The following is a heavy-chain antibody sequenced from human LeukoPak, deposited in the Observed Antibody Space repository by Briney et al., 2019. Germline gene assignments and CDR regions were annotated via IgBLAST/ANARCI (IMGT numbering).Heavy chain of an antibody. V-gene: IGHV5-51*01. CDR2: ISPGESDT. CDR1: GYSFTSYW. Sequence: GESLKISCKGSGYSFTSYWVGWVRQMPGKGLEWMGIISPGESDTRYSPSFQGQVTISADKSISTAYLQWSSLKASDTAMYYCARQGYSYGLRYFDYWGQGTLVTVSS. CDR3: ARQGYSYGLRYFDY. J-gene: IGHJ4*02. D-gene: IGHD5-18*01.